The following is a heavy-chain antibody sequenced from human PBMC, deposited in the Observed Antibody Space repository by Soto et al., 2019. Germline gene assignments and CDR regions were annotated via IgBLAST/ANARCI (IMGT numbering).Heavy chain of an antibody. V-gene: IGHV3-48*01. CDR2: ISSSSSTI. Sequence: GGSLRLSCAASGFTFSSYSMNWVRQAPGKGLEWVSYISSSSSTIYYADSVKGRFTISRDNAKNSLYLQMNSLRAEDTAVYYCARDPLGYCSGGSCYYDAFDIWGQGTMVTVSS. CDR1: GFTFSSYS. CDR3: ARDPLGYCSGGSCYYDAFDI. J-gene: IGHJ3*02. D-gene: IGHD2-15*01.